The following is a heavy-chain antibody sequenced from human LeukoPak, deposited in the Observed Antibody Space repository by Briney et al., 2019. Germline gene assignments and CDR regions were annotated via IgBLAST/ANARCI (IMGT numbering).Heavy chain of an antibody. Sequence: ASVKVSCKASGGTFSSYAISWVRQAPGQGLELMGGMIPIFGTANYAQKFQGRVTITADKSTSTAYMELSSLRSEDTAVYYCASPNSTRPTNHLWFDYWGQGTLVTVSS. V-gene: IGHV1-69*06. CDR2: MIPIFGTA. CDR1: GGTFSSYA. D-gene: IGHD3-3*02. CDR3: ASPNSTRPTNHLWFDY. J-gene: IGHJ4*02.